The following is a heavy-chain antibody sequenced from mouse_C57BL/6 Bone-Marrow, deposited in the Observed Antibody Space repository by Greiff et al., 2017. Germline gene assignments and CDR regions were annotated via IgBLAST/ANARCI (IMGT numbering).Heavy chain of an antibody. Sequence: VQLKESGPELVKPGASVKISCKASGYSFTDYNMHWVKQSNGKSLEWIGVINPTYGTTSYNQMFKGQATLTVDQSSSTDYMQLNSLRSEDSAVYYCARRDGSLMDYWGQGTSVTVSS. V-gene: IGHV1-39*01. CDR1: GYSFTDYN. D-gene: IGHD1-1*01. CDR2: INPTYGTT. CDR3: ARRDGSLMDY. J-gene: IGHJ4*01.